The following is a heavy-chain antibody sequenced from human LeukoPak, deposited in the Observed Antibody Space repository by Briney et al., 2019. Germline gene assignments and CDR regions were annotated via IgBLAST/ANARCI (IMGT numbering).Heavy chain of an antibody. CDR1: GFTFSNYA. D-gene: IGHD3-22*01. CDR3: AKERGRSWLLPDWYFDV. V-gene: IGHV3-23*01. J-gene: IGHJ2*01. CDR2: ISGRGGTT. Sequence: GGSLRLSCAASGFTFSNYAMSWVRQAPGKGLEWVSSISGRGGTTYYADSVKGRFTISRDNSKNTLYLQMNSLRAEDTAVYYCAKERGRSWLLPDWYFDVWGRGTLVSVSS.